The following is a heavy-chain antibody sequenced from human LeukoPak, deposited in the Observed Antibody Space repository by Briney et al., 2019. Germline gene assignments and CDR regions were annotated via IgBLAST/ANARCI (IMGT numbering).Heavy chain of an antibody. J-gene: IGHJ4*02. V-gene: IGHV3-11*01. CDR1: GFTFSDHY. CDR2: ISDNGRII. D-gene: IGHD6-13*01. CDR3: ARVSRGAATSG. Sequence: PGGCLRLSWAASGFTFSDHYMNWIRQAPGKGLEWISYISDNGRIISYADSVKGRFTISRDNAKNSLYLQMSSLRAEDTAVYYCARVSRGAATSGWGQGTLVSVSS.